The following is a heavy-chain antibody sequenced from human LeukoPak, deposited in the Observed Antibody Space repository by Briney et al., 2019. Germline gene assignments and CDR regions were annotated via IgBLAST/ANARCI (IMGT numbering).Heavy chain of an antibody. Sequence: ASVKVSCKASGYTFTSYGISWVRQAPGQGLEWMGWISAYNGNTNYAQKPQGRVTMTTDTSTSTAYMELRSLRSDDTAVYYCAVTSGFGELPDSSDYWGQGTLVTVSS. CDR1: GYTFTSYG. CDR2: ISAYNGNT. D-gene: IGHD3-10*01. J-gene: IGHJ4*02. CDR3: AVTSGFGELPDSSDY. V-gene: IGHV1-18*01.